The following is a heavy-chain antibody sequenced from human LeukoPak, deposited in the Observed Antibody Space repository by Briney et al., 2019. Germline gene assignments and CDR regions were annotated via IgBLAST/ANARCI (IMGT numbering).Heavy chain of an antibody. J-gene: IGHJ4*02. CDR1: GFTVSSNY. D-gene: IGHD3-3*02. Sequence: HPGGSLRLSCAASGFTVSSNYMSWVRQAPGKGLEWVSVIYSGGSTYYADSVKGRFTISRDNSKNTLYLQMNSLRAEDTAVYYCARSFSQQALINWGQGTLVTVSS. V-gene: IGHV3-66*01. CDR3: ARSFSQQALIN. CDR2: IYSGGST.